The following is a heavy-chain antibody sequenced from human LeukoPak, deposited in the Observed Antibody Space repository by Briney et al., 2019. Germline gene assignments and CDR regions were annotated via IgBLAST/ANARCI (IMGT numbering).Heavy chain of an antibody. CDR3: ARVWGGSTFDY. CDR2: ISSSGSTI. CDR1: GFTFSSYE. D-gene: IGHD3-16*01. J-gene: IGHJ4*02. V-gene: IGHV3-48*03. Sequence: GGSLRLSCAASGFTFSSYEMNWVRQAPGKGLEWVSYISSSGSTIYYADSVKGRFTISRDNAKDTLYLQMNSLRAEDTAVYYCARVWGGSTFDYWGQGTLVTVSS.